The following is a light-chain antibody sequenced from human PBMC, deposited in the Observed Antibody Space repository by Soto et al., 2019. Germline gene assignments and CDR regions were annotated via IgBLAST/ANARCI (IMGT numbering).Light chain of an antibody. CDR2: GAS. CDR3: QQYNTRGT. Sequence: EIVMTQSPATLSVSPGERATLSCRASQSVSSNLAWYQQKPGQAPRLLIYGASTRATGIPARFSGSGSGTEFTLTISILQSEDFAVYYCQQYNTRGTFGQGTKVEIK. V-gene: IGKV3-15*01. J-gene: IGKJ1*01. CDR1: QSVSSN.